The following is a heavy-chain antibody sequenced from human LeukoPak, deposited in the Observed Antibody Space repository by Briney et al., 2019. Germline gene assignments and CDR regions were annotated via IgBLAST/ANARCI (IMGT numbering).Heavy chain of an antibody. D-gene: IGHD3-10*01. V-gene: IGHV4-30-2*03. CDR3: ARAPLLWFGESYDY. CDR1: GGSISSGGYS. Sequence: SETLSLTCAVSGGSISSGGYSWSWIRQPPGKGLEWIGSIYHSGSTYYNPSLKSQVTISVDTSKNQFSLKLSSVTAADTAVYYCARAPLLWFGESYDYWGQGTLVTVSS. J-gene: IGHJ4*02. CDR2: IYHSGST.